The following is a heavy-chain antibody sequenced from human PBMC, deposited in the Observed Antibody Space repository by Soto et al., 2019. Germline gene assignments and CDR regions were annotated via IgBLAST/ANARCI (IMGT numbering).Heavy chain of an antibody. J-gene: IGHJ6*02. CDR1: GYTFTSYG. V-gene: IGHV1-18*01. CDR3: ATPTVTTGDGMDV. CDR2: ISAYNGNT. D-gene: IGHD4-17*01. Sequence: QVQLVQSGAEVKKPGASVKVSCKASGYTFTSYGISWVRQAPGQGLEWMGWISAYNGNTNYAQKLQGRVXXTXGXXTSTAYMERRSLRSDDTAVYYCATPTVTTGDGMDVWGQGTTVTVSS.